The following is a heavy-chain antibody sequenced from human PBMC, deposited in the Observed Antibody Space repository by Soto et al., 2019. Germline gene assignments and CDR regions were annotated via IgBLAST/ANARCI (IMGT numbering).Heavy chain of an antibody. CDR1: GYTFTSYD. CDR3: ARQWELSGYYYGMDV. V-gene: IGHV1-8*01. Sequence: ASVKVSCKASGYTFTSYDINWVRQATGQGLEWMGWMNPNSGNTGYAQKFQGRVTMTRDTSISTAYMELSSLRSEDTAVYYCARQWELSGYYYGMDVWGQVTTVTVSS. J-gene: IGHJ6*02. CDR2: MNPNSGNT. D-gene: IGHD1-26*01.